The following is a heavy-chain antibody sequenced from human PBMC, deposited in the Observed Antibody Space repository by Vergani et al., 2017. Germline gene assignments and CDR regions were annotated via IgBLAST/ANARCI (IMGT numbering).Heavy chain of an antibody. CDR3: ATDIAAAGP. D-gene: IGHD6-13*01. CDR2: ISGRGGST. J-gene: IGHJ4*02. Sequence: EVQLLESGGGLVQPGGSLRLSCAASGFTFSSYAMSWVRPAPGKGLGWVSAISGRGGSTYYADSGKGRFTISRDNYKNTLYLQMNSLRAEDTAVYYCATDIAAAGPWGQGTLVTVSS. CDR1: GFTFSSYA. V-gene: IGHV3-23*01.